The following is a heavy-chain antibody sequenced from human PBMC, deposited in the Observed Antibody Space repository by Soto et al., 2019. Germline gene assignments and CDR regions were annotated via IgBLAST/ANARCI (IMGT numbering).Heavy chain of an antibody. D-gene: IGHD3-22*01. V-gene: IGHV1-18*01. J-gene: IGHJ6*02. Sequence: ASVKVSCKASGYTFTSYGISWVRQAPGQGLEWMGWISAYNGNTNYAQKLQGRVTMTTDTSTSTAYMELRSLRSDDTAVYYCARGPTYYYDSSGYSPYGMDVWGQGTTVTVSS. CDR1: GYTFTSYG. CDR3: ARGPTYYYDSSGYSPYGMDV. CDR2: ISAYNGNT.